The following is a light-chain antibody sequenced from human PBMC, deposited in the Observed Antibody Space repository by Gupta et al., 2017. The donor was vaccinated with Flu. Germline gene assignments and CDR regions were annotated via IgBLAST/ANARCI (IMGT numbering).Light chain of an antibody. V-gene: IGKV3-20*01. Sequence: LSLSQVETSTLSGMASQSVSSSYLAWYPQCRAQTPRLLIYGASSRAPGIPDRFSGSWSGIDFTLTISIRKPEDFAVYYCQQNCSEPPYSFGHGTKLEIK. J-gene: IGKJ2*03. CDR2: GAS. CDR1: QSVSSSY. CDR3: QQNCSEPPYS.